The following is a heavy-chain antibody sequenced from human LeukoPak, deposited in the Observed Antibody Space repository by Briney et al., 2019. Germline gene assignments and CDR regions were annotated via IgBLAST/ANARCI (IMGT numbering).Heavy chain of an antibody. Sequence: PGGSLRLSCAASGFTFSSYGMHWVRQAPGKGLEWVAFIRYDGSNKYYADSVKGRFTISRDNSKNTLYLQMNSLRAEDTAVYYCAKKHSSWYDFDYWGQGTLVTVSS. V-gene: IGHV3-30*02. CDR1: GFTFSSYG. CDR2: IRYDGSNK. J-gene: IGHJ4*02. CDR3: AKKHSSWYDFDY. D-gene: IGHD6-13*01.